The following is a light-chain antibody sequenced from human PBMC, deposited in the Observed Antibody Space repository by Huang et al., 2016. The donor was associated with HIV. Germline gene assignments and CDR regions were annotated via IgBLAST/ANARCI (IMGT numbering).Light chain of an antibody. Sequence: IEMTQYPSSLSASVGDRVIITCRASQNINNFLNWYQQRVGEAPQLIISVVSNLRNGGPLMFSGGKSGTNITLTINNLQPEDFATYYCQQSFNTVPYTFAQGTKLEIK. J-gene: IGKJ2*01. V-gene: IGKV1-39*01. CDR3: QQSFNTVPYT. CDR2: VVS. CDR1: QNINNF.